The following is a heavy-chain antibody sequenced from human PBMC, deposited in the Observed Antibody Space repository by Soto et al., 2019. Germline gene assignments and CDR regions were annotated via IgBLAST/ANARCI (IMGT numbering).Heavy chain of an antibody. CDR3: ARCDYCYYARFDY. CDR1: GYTFTSHD. D-gene: IGHD4-17*01. V-gene: IGHV1-8*01. J-gene: IGHJ4*02. Sequence: QVQLVQSGAEVKKSGASVKVSCKASGYTFTSHDINWVRQATGQGLEWMGWMNPNSGNTGYAQKFQGRVTMTRNTSRSTAYMEMSSLRSEDTAVYYCARCDYCYYARFDYWGQGTLVTVSS. CDR2: MNPNSGNT.